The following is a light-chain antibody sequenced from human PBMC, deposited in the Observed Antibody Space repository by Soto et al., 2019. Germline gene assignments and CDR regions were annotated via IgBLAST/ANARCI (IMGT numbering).Light chain of an antibody. CDR2: GAS. J-gene: IGKJ1*01. V-gene: IGKV3-15*01. Sequence: EIAMTQSPATLSVSPGETPTLYCRASQSVSSNLAWYQQKPGQAPRLLIYGASTRATGIPARFSGSGSGTEFTLTISSLQSEDFAVYYCQQRSNWPWTFGQGTKVDIK. CDR3: QQRSNWPWT. CDR1: QSVSSN.